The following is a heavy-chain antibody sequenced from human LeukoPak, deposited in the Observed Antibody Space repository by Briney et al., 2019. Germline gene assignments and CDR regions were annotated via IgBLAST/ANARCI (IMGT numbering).Heavy chain of an antibody. V-gene: IGHV4-38-2*01. D-gene: IGHD1-26*01. CDR1: GYSISSGYY. CDR2: IYHSGNT. CDR3: AKQRGATPYYFDY. Sequence: PSETLSLTCAVSGYSISSGYYWGWIRQPPGKGLEWIGTIYHSGNTYYNPSLKSRVTISEDTSKNQFSLKLNSVTAADTAVYYCAKQRGATPYYFDYWGQGTLVTVSS. J-gene: IGHJ4*02.